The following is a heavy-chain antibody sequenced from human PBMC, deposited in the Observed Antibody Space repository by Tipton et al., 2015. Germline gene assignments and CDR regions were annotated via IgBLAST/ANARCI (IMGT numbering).Heavy chain of an antibody. J-gene: IGHJ6*02. D-gene: IGHD5-24*01. CDR3: ARDLEHGMDV. CDR2: ISYSGST. V-gene: IGHV4-59*01. Sequence: LRLSCTASGFTFSDYYMSWIRQAPGKGLEWIGYISYSGSTHYNPSFKSRVAISVDTSKNQFSLTLNSVTAADTAVYYCARDLEHGMDVWGQGTPVTVSS. CDR1: GFTFSDYY.